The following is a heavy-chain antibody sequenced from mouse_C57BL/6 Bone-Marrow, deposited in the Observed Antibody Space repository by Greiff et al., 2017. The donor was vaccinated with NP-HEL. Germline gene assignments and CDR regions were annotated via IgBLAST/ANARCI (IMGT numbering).Heavy chain of an antibody. Sequence: QVQLQQSGAELARPGASVKLSCKASGYTFTSYGISWVQQRPGQGLEWIGDIYPRSGNTYYNETFKGQATLTADKSSSTAYMELRSLTSYDAAVYFCAKCYDDYWGQGTTLTVSS. J-gene: IGHJ2*01. CDR1: GYTFTSYG. D-gene: IGHD2-12*01. CDR3: AKCYDDY. CDR2: IYPRSGNT. V-gene: IGHV1-81*01.